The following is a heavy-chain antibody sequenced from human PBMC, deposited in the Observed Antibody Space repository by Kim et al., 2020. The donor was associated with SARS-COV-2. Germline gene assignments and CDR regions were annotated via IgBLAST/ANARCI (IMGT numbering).Heavy chain of an antibody. CDR1: GFTFSNYN. CDR2: ISSRHDTI. J-gene: IGHJ4*02. Sequence: GGSLRLSCAASGFTFSNYNMNWVRQAPGKGLEWISYISSRHDTIYYTDSVKGRFTISRDNAKNSLYLQMNSLRDDDTAVYYCATGPMTTETTPYWGQGTLVTVSS. CDR3: ATGPMTTETTPY. V-gene: IGHV3-48*02. D-gene: IGHD4-4*01.